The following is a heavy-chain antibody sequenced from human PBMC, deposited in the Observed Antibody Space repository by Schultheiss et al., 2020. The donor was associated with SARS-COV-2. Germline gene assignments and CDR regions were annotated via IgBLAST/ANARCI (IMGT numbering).Heavy chain of an antibody. CDR1: GGSISSYY. D-gene: IGHD5-12*01. CDR2: IYYSGST. CDR3: ARTGGYRGYDQGFYFDS. V-gene: IGHV4-59*12. Sequence: SETLSLTCTVSGGSISSYYWSWIRQPPGKGLEWIGYIYYSGSTNYNPSLKSRVTMSVDTSKNQFSLKLSSVTAADTAVYYCARTGGYRGYDQGFYFDSWGQGTLVTVSS. J-gene: IGHJ4*02.